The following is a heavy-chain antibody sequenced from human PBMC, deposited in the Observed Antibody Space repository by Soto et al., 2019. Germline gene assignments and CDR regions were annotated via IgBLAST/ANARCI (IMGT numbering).Heavy chain of an antibody. CDR2: ISGSGGST. CDR1: GFTFSSYA. Sequence: EVPLLESGGGLVQPGGSLRLSCAASGFTFSSYAMSWVRQAPGKGLEWVSAISGSGGSTYYADSVKGRFTISRDNSKNTLYLQMNSLRAEDTAVYYCAKVVWGSGSSGIFDYWGQGTLVTVSS. D-gene: IGHD3-10*01. V-gene: IGHV3-23*01. J-gene: IGHJ4*02. CDR3: AKVVWGSGSSGIFDY.